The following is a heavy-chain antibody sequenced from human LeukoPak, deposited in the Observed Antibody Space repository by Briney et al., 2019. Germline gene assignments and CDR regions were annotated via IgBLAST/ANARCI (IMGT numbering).Heavy chain of an antibody. CDR3: AGGGSGTYYASSPVNY. Sequence: GRSLRLSCAASGFTFSSYGMHWVRQAPGKGLEWVAVIWYDGSNKYYADFVKGRFTISRDNSKNTLYLQMNSLRAEDTAVYFCAGGGSGTYYASSPVNYWGQGTLVTVSS. CDR2: IWYDGSNK. D-gene: IGHD3-10*01. V-gene: IGHV3-33*01. CDR1: GFTFSSYG. J-gene: IGHJ4*02.